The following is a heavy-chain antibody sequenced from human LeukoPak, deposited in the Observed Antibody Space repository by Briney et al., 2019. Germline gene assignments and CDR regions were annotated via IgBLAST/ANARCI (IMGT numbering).Heavy chain of an antibody. CDR3: AHIGYYFDY. CDR2: ISAYNGNT. CDR1: GYTFTNYT. V-gene: IGHV1-18*01. D-gene: IGHD5-12*01. Sequence: ASVKVSCKASGYTFTNYTLNWVRQAPGQGLEWMGWISAYNGNTNYAQKLQGRVTMTTDTSTSTAYMELRSLRSDDTAVYYCAHIGYYFDYWGQGTLVTVSS. J-gene: IGHJ4*02.